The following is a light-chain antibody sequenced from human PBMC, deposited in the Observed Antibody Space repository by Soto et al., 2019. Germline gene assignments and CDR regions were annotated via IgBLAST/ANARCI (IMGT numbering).Light chain of an antibody. CDR2: DAS. V-gene: IGKV1-33*01. CDR1: QDITNY. CDR3: QQYEDLPLT. J-gene: IGKJ4*01. Sequence: DIQMTQSPSSLSASVGDRVTIPCQASQDITNYLNWYQQKPGNAPKLLIFDASNVETGVPSRFTGSGSGTDFTFTISSLQPEDIATYFCQQYEDLPLTFGGGTKVEIK.